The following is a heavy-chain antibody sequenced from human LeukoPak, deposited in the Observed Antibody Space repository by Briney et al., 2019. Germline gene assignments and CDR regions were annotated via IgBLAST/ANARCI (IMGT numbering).Heavy chain of an antibody. CDR2: LNWNGGNT. Sequence: GGSLRLSCAASGFTFDDYGMSWVRQAPGKGLEWVSGLNWNGGNTGYADSLKGRFTISRDNAKNSLYLQMNSLRAEDTASYYCARDRGYAASWYSRSGYFDLWGRGTLVTVSS. V-gene: IGHV3-20*04. CDR3: ARDRGYAASWYSRSGYFDL. J-gene: IGHJ2*01. CDR1: GFTFDDYG. D-gene: IGHD6-13*01.